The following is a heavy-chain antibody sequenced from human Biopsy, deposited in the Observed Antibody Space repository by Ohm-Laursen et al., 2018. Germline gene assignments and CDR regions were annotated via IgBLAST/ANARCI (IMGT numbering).Heavy chain of an antibody. CDR2: LFTSGTT. CDR1: GGSINSYY. CDR3: VRGGSGSFPFDY. Sequence: SETLSLTCTVSGGSINSYYWSWMRQPAGKGLEWIGRLFTSGTTNYSPSLNNRVTMSVDTSKNQFSLRLTSATAADTAVYYCVRGGSGSFPFDYWGPGTLVTVSS. D-gene: IGHD3-10*01. J-gene: IGHJ4*02. V-gene: IGHV4-4*07.